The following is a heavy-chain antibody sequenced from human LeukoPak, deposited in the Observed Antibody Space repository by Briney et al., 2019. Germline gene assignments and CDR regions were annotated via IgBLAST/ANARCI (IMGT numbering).Heavy chain of an antibody. D-gene: IGHD1-26*01. Sequence: SETLSLTCTVSGGSISSSSYYWGWIRQPPGKGLEWIGSNYYSGSTYYNPSLKSRVTISVDTSKNQFSLKLSSVTAADTAVYYCARHGRGGSYYGRGFFDYWGQGTLVTVSS. V-gene: IGHV4-39*01. CDR3: ARHGRGGSYYGRGFFDY. J-gene: IGHJ4*02. CDR1: GGSISSSSYY. CDR2: NYYSGST.